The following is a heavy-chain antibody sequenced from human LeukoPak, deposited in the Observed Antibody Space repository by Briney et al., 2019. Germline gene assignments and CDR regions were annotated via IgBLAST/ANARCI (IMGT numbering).Heavy chain of an antibody. CDR3: AREDDWNYEDY. CDR1: GFTFNDYY. Sequence: GGSLRLSCAASGFTFNDYYMTWIRQAPGKGLEWVSHISYSGAAIYADSVKGRFTISRDNAKNSLYLQINSLRAEDTAIYYCAREDDWNYEDYWGQGTLVTVSS. D-gene: IGHD1-7*01. J-gene: IGHJ4*02. CDR2: ISYSGAAI. V-gene: IGHV3-11*04.